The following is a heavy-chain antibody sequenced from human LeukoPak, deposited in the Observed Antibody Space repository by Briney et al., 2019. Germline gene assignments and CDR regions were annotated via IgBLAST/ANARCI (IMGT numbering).Heavy chain of an antibody. CDR3: ARRARYCSSTSCYPRFYYYYYMDV. D-gene: IGHD2-2*01. CDR1: GGSISSYY. V-gene: IGHV4-59*12. J-gene: IGHJ6*03. Sequence: SETLSLTCTVSGGSISSYYWSWIRQPPGKGLEWIGYIYYSGSTNYNPSLKSRVTISVDTSKNQFSLKLSSVTAADTAVYYCARRARYCSSTSCYPRFYYYYYMDVWGKGTTVTISS. CDR2: IYYSGST.